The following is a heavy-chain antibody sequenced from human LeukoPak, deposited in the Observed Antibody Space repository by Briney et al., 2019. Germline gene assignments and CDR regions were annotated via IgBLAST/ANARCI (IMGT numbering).Heavy chain of an antibody. D-gene: IGHD2-2*01. CDR1: GYTFTSYY. CDR3: AGPFKLGYQPNDAFDI. J-gene: IGHJ3*02. Sequence: ASVKVSCKASGYTFTSYYMHWVRQAPGQGLEWMGIINPSGGSTSYAQKFQGRVTMTRDTSTSTVYMELSSLRSEDTAVYYCAGPFKLGYQPNDAFDIWGQGTMVTVSS. CDR2: INPSGGST. V-gene: IGHV1-46*01.